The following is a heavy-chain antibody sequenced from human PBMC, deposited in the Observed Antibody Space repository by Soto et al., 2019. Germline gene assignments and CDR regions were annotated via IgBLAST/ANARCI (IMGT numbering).Heavy chain of an antibody. J-gene: IGHJ6*02. Sequence: QVQLVQSGAEVKKPGSSVKVSCKASGGTFSSYAISWVRQAPGQGLEWMGGIIPIFGTANYAQKFQGRVTITADESTSTAYMELSSLRSEDTAVYYCARDRRHLLPSIAVAGTMGAYYYYGMDVWGQGTTVTVSS. CDR2: IIPIFGTA. D-gene: IGHD6-19*01. CDR1: GGTFSSYA. V-gene: IGHV1-69*01. CDR3: ARDRRHLLPSIAVAGTMGAYYYYGMDV.